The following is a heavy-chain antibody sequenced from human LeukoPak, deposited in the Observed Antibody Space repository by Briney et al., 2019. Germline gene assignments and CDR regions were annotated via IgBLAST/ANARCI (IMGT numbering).Heavy chain of an antibody. J-gene: IGHJ4*02. CDR1: GGSFRGYY. D-gene: IGHD2-2*01. V-gene: IGHV4-34*01. Sequence: SETLSLTCTVYGGSFRGYYWSRIRQPPGKGLEWIGEINHSGSTNYNPSLKSRVTISVDTSKNQFSLKLSSVTAADTAVYYCARSIYCSSASCRDYWGQGTLVTVSS. CDR3: ARSIYCSSASCRDY. CDR2: INHSGST.